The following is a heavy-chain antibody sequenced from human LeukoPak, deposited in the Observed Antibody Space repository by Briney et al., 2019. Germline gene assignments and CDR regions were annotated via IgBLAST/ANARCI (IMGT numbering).Heavy chain of an antibody. CDR3: ARDAGYS. CDR2: IQYSGST. D-gene: IGHD2-21*01. V-gene: IGHV4-31*03. CDR1: GGSISSGTYY. J-gene: IGHJ5*02. Sequence: SQTLSLTCTVSGGSISSGTYYWSWIRQHPGKGLEYIGYIQYSGSTYYNPTLKSRVTMSIDTTKNQFSLKLTSVTAADTAVYYCARDAGYSWGQGTLVTVSS.